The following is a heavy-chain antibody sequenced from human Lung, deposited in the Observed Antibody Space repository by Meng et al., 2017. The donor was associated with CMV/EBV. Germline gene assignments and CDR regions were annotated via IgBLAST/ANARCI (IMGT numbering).Heavy chain of an antibody. CDR1: GYTFTSYD. CDR3: ARAVYCIGTTCFFYPMDV. CDR2: MNPNSGNT. V-gene: IGHV1-8*01. D-gene: IGHD2-2*01. Sequence: ASXXVSCKASGYTFTSYDISWVRQAPGQGLEWMGWMNPNSGNTDSAQNFQGRVTMTRNTSISTAYMELSSLRSEDTAVYYCARAVYCIGTTCFFYPMDVWGQGTTVTVSS. J-gene: IGHJ6*02.